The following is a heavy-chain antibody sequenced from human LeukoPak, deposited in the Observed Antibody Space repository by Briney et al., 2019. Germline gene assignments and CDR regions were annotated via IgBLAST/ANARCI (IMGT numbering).Heavy chain of an antibody. CDR3: AKGSYYDSSGSFYFDY. J-gene: IGHJ4*02. D-gene: IGHD3-22*01. Sequence: GGSLRLSCAASGFTFSSYAMSWVRQAPGKGLEWVSAISGSGDNTYYADSVKGRFTISRDNSKNTLYVQVNSLGTEDTAAYYCAKGSYYDSSGSFYFDYWGQGTLVTVSS. V-gene: IGHV3-23*01. CDR2: ISGSGDNT. CDR1: GFTFSSYA.